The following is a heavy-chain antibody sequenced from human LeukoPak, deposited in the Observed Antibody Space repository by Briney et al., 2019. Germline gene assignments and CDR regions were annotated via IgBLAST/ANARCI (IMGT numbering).Heavy chain of an antibody. V-gene: IGHV3-23*01. CDR2: ISGSGGST. CDR1: GFTFSSYA. Sequence: SGGSLRLSCAASGFTFSSYAMSWVRQAPGKGLEWVSAISGSGGSTYYADSEKGRFTISNDTSKNTLYLQMNRRAAETTVVYYCAKGGARFDPWGQGTLVTVSS. D-gene: IGHD4/OR15-4a*01. J-gene: IGHJ5*02. CDR3: AKGGARFDP.